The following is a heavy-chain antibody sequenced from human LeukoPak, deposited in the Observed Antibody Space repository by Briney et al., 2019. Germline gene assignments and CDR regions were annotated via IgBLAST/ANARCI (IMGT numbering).Heavy chain of an antibody. CDR2: ISYSGST. J-gene: IGHJ6*03. Sequence: SETLSLTCTVSGDSISSYFWSLIRQPPGKGLEWIGYISYSGSTNYSPSLKSRVTISVDTSKNQFSLKLSSVTAADAAVYYCARAAGDSPPYYYYMDVWGKGTTVTVSS. D-gene: IGHD3-10*01. V-gene: IGHV4-59*01. CDR1: GDSISSYF. CDR3: ARAAGDSPPYYYYMDV.